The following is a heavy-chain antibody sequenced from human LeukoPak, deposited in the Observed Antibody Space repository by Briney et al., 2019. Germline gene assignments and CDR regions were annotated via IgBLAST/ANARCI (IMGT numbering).Heavy chain of an antibody. Sequence: PSETLSLTCTVSGGSMSSYYWSWIRQPPGKGLEWIGYIYYSGSTKYNPSLKSRVTISVDTSKNQFSLKLSSVTAANTAVYYCARGARAGYNLEPFDYWGQGTLVTVSS. V-gene: IGHV4-59*08. J-gene: IGHJ4*02. D-gene: IGHD5-24*01. CDR2: IYYSGST. CDR3: ARGARAGYNLEPFDY. CDR1: GGSMSSYY.